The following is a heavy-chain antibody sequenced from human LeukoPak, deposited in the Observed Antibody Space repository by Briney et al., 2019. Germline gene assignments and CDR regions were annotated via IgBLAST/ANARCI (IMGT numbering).Heavy chain of an antibody. CDR2: IYPGDSNT. CDR1: GYSFSNYW. D-gene: IGHD5-24*01. Sequence: ESPKISCKGSGYSFSNYWIGWVRQMPGKGLEWMGIIYPGDSNTRYSPSFQGQVTTSADNSISTAYLQWSSLKASDTAMYYCARRYKGGYYFDYWGQGTLVTVSS. CDR3: ARRYKGGYYFDY. J-gene: IGHJ4*02. V-gene: IGHV5-51*01.